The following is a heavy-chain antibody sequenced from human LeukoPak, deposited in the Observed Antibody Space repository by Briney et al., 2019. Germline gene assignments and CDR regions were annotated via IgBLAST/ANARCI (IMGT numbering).Heavy chain of an antibody. Sequence: PSETLSLTCTVSGGSISSYYWSWIRQPPGKRLEWIGYIYYSGSTNYNPSLKSRVTISVDTSKNQFSLKLSSVTAADTAVYYCARAEYCSGGSCYAIWGQGTLVTVSS. D-gene: IGHD2-15*01. V-gene: IGHV4-59*01. CDR1: GGSISSYY. CDR2: IYYSGST. CDR3: ARAEYCSGGSCYAI. J-gene: IGHJ4*02.